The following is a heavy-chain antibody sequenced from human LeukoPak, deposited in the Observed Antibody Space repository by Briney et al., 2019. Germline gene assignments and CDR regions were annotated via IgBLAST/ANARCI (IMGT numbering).Heavy chain of an antibody. CDR3: AKGDNGILTGYYNSFDY. D-gene: IGHD3-9*01. CDR2: ISASGIST. CDR1: GFTFHNYA. V-gene: IGHV3-23*01. Sequence: GGSLRLSCAASGFTFHNYAMNWVRQAPGKGLEWVSSISASGISTYYSDSVKGRFTISRDNSKNTLYLQMNSLRAEDTAVYHCAKGDNGILTGYYNSFDYWGQGTLVTVSS. J-gene: IGHJ4*02.